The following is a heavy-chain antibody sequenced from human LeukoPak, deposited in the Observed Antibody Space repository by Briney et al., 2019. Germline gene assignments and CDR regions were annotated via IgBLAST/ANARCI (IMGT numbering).Heavy chain of an antibody. V-gene: IGHV1-2*02. D-gene: IGHD5-24*01. CDR3: ALRRDGYNHRDY. CDR2: INPNSGGT. J-gene: IGHJ4*02. CDR1: GYTFTGYY. Sequence: GASVKVSCKASGYTFTGYYMHWVRQAPGQGLEWMGWINPNSGGTNYAQKFQGRVTMTRDTSISTAYMELSSLRSEDTAVYYCALRRDGYNHRDYWGQGTLVTVSS.